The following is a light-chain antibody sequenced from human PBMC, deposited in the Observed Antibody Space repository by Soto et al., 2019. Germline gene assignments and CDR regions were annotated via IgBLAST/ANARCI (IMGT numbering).Light chain of an antibody. Sequence: DIQMTQSPSTLSASVGDKVTITCRASQSISIWLAWYQQKPGKAPKLLIYKASNLENGVPSRFSGSGSGTEFTLTISSLQPDDVATYYCKEYNTHFGGGTKVEIK. CDR2: KAS. V-gene: IGKV1-5*03. J-gene: IGKJ4*01. CDR3: KEYNTH. CDR1: QSISIW.